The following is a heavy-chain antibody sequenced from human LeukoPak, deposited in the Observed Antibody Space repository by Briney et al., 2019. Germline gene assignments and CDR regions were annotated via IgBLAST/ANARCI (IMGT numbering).Heavy chain of an antibody. D-gene: IGHD6-19*01. CDR3: AKTTAGNSSGRNPGWPVDY. CDR2: VSGSGGIT. CDR1: GFTFNSYA. J-gene: IGHJ4*02. V-gene: IGHV3-23*01. Sequence: GGSLRLSCAASGFTFNSYAMTWVRQAPGKGLEWVSHVSGSGGITYYADSVKGRFTIFRDNSKNTQYLQMNSLRAEDTAVYYCAKTTAGNSSGRNPGWPVDYWGQGTLVTVSS.